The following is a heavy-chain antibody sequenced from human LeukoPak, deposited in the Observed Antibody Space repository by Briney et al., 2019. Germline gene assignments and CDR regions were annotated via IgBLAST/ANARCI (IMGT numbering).Heavy chain of an antibody. D-gene: IGHD2-15*01. CDR1: GFTFSSYA. Sequence: GRSLRLSCAASGFTFSSYAMHWVRQAPGKGLEWVAVISYDGSNKYYADSVKGRFTISRDNSKNTLYLQMNSLRAEDTAVYYCAKARDIVVEIATTISDYWGQGTLVTVSS. J-gene: IGHJ4*02. V-gene: IGHV3-30-3*01. CDR2: ISYDGSNK. CDR3: AKARDIVVEIATTISDY.